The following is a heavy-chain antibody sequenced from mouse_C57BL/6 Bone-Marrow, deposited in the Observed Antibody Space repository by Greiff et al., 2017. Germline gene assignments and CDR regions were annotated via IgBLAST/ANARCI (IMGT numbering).Heavy chain of an antibody. D-gene: IGHD4-1*01. J-gene: IGHJ2*01. CDR3: ARGRGLTFDY. CDR1: GYSFTSCYF. Sequence: EVQLQESGPGLVKPSPSLSLSCSVSGYSFTSCYFWNWIRQFPGNQLECMGYIRYDGRNNYNPSLKNRISLTRDTSKNQFFLQLNSVTTEDTATDYCARGRGLTFDYWGQGTTLTVSS. CDR2: IRYDGRN. V-gene: IGHV3-6*01.